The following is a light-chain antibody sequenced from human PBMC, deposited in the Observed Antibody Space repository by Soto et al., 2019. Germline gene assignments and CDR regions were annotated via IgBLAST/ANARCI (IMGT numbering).Light chain of an antibody. CDR3: LQYGSSPPIT. CDR1: QSVSSIS. CDR2: DAS. V-gene: IGKV3D-20*01. Sequence: EIVLTQSPATLSLSPGERATLSCGASQSVSSISLAWYQQKLELAPTLLIYDASSRGTGIQDRFSGSGSATAFTLTISTLVPEDFAVYYCLQYGSSPPITIGQGTRLEIK. J-gene: IGKJ5*01.